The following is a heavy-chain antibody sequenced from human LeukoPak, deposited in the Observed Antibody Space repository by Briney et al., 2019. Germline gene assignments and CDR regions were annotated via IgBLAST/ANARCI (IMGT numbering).Heavy chain of an antibody. CDR2: ISWNSGSI. D-gene: IGHD2-21*02. V-gene: IGHV3-9*01. J-gene: IGHJ4*02. CDR3: AKGRVVTAIHFDY. CDR1: KFIFSEYA. Sequence: GGSLRLSCAASKFIFSEYAMDWVRQAPGKGLEWVSGISWNSGSIGYADSVKGRFTISRDNAKNSLYLQMNSLRAEDTALYYCAKGRVVTAIHFDYWGQGTLVTVSS.